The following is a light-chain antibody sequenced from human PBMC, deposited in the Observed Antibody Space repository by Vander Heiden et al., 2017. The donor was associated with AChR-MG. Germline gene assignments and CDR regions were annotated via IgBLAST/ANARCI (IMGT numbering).Light chain of an antibody. V-gene: IGKV3-15*01. CDR3: QQYNNWPPGT. CDR1: PSVSSN. CDR2: GAS. J-gene: IGKJ1*01. Sequence: PATLSVSPGERATLSCRASPSVSSNLAWYQQKPGQAPRLLIYGASTRATGIPARFSGSGSGTEFTLTISSLQSEDFAVYYCQQYNNWPPGTFGQGTKVEIK.